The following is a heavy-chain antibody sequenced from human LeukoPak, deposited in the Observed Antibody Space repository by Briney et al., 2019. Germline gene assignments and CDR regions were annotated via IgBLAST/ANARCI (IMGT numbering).Heavy chain of an antibody. CDR1: GFTFSSYA. CDR3: AKDLIAVAGYGPSYAGMDV. J-gene: IGHJ6*02. V-gene: IGHV3-23*01. Sequence: GGSLRLSCAASGFTFSSYAMSWVRQAPGKGLEWVSAISGSGGSTYYADSVKGRFTISRDNSKNTLYLQMNSLRAEDTAVYYCAKDLIAVAGYGPSYAGMDVWGQGTTVTVSS. D-gene: IGHD6-19*01. CDR2: ISGSGGST.